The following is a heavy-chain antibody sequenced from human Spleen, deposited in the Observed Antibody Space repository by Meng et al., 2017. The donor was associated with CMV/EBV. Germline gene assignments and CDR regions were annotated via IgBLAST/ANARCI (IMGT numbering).Heavy chain of an antibody. V-gene: IGHV4-39*07. CDR3: ARDCDYYDSSGYYYVHWFDP. D-gene: IGHD3-22*01. CDR1: GGSIISSSYY. J-gene: IGHJ5*02. Sequence: QLQLQESGPGLVQPSETLSLTRTVSGGSIISSSYYWGWIRQPPGKGLEWIGSIYYSGSTYYNPSLKSRVTISVDTSKNQFSLKLSSVTAADTAVYYCARDCDYYDSSGYYYVHWFDPWGQGTLVTVSA. CDR2: IYYSGST.